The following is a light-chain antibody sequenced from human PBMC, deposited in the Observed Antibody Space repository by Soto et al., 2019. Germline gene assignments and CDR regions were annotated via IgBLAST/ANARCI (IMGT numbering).Light chain of an antibody. Sequence: EVVLTQSPVTLSLSPGERATLSCRASQSVRSNLAWYQQKPGQAPRLLMYAASSRATGIPDRFSGSGSGTDFTLTISRLEPEDFAVYHCQQYGSSPLITFGQGTRLEIK. V-gene: IGKV3-20*01. CDR1: QSVRSN. CDR2: AAS. J-gene: IGKJ5*01. CDR3: QQYGSSPLIT.